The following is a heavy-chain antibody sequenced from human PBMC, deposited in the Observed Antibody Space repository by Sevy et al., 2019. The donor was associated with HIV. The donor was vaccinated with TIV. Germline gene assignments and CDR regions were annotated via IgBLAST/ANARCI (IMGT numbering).Heavy chain of an antibody. CDR1: GFTFRSYN. Sequence: GGSLRLSCAASGFTFRSYNMNWVRQAPGKGLECVASISSGSTTIYYADSVKGRFTISRDSAKNSVYLQMNNLRVEDTALYYCTRDGGYSDYGMDVWGQGTTFTVSS. J-gene: IGHJ6*02. D-gene: IGHD2-15*01. CDR2: ISSGSTTI. V-gene: IGHV3-48*01. CDR3: TRDGGYSDYGMDV.